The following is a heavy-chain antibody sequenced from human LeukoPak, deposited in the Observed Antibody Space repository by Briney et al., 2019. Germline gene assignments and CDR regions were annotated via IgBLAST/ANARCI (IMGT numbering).Heavy chain of an antibody. CDR3: ARDAPAQQLVIEDAFDI. V-gene: IGHV3-48*04. CDR2: ISSSSSTI. J-gene: IGHJ3*02. D-gene: IGHD6-13*01. Sequence: GGSLRLSCAASGFTFSSYSMNWVRQAPGKGLEWVSYISSSSSTIYYADSVKGRFTISRDNAKNSLYLQMNSLRAEDTAVYYCARDAPAQQLVIEDAFDIWGQGTMVTVSS. CDR1: GFTFSSYS.